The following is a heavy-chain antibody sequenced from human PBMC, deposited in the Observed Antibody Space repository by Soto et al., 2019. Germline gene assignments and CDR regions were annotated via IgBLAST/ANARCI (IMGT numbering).Heavy chain of an antibody. J-gene: IGHJ4*02. CDR2: INAGNGNT. CDR1: GYTFTSYA. Sequence: QVQLVQSRAEVKKPGASVKVSCKASGYTFTSYAMHWVRQAPGQRLEWMGWINAGNGNTKYSPKFQGRVTITRYTSASTAYMELSSLRSEGTAVYYCARDVGATGDWGQGTLVTVSS. CDR3: ARDVGATGD. V-gene: IGHV1-3*01. D-gene: IGHD1-26*01.